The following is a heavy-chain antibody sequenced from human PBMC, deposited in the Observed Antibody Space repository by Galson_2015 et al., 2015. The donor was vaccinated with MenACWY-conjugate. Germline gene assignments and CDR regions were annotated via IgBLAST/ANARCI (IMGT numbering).Heavy chain of an antibody. CDR2: IKPDGSEK. V-gene: IGHV3-7*03. CDR3: VRARGFDY. Sequence: RLSCAASGFSFNIYWMTWVRQAPGKGLEWVANIKPDGSEKYSVDSVKGRFTISRDNTKNSLYLQMNSLRAEDTAVYYCVRARGFDYWGQGTLVTVSS. CDR1: GFSFNIYW. J-gene: IGHJ4*02.